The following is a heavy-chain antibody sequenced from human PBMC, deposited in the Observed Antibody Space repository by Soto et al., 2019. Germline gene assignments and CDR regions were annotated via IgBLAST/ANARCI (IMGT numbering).Heavy chain of an antibody. D-gene: IGHD6-6*01. Sequence: SETLSLTCTVSGGSISSGDYYWSWIRQPPGKGLEWIGYIYYSGSTYYNPSLKSRVTISVDTSKNQFSLKLSSVTAADTAVYYCAREYSSSSGVGWFDPWGQGTLVTVS. CDR3: AREYSSSSGVGWFDP. CDR1: GGSISSGDYY. J-gene: IGHJ5*02. V-gene: IGHV4-30-4*01. CDR2: IYYSGST.